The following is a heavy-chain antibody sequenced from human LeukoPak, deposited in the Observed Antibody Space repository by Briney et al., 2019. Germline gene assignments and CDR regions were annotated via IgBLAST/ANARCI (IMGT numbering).Heavy chain of an antibody. D-gene: IGHD3/OR15-3a*01. CDR2: ISWNSGLI. Sequence: GGSLRLACAASGFTFDGYAMHWVRQTPGKGLDWVSGISWNSGLIDYADSVKGRFTISRDNAKNYLYLQMNSLTPEDTAFYYCAKVGIFGLVTYYFDYWGQGTLVTVSS. J-gene: IGHJ4*02. CDR1: GFTFDGYA. CDR3: AKVGIFGLVTYYFDY. V-gene: IGHV3-9*01.